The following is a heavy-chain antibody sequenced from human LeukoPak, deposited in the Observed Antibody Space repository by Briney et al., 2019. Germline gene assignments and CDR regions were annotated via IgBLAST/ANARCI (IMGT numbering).Heavy chain of an antibody. Sequence: GGSLRLSCAASGFTFSDYYMSWIRQAPGKGLEWVSYISSSGSTIYYADSVKGRFTISRDNAKNSLYLQMNSLRAEDTAVYYCARGAVVPAAISSVDVWGKGITVTVSS. D-gene: IGHD2-2*01. V-gene: IGHV3-11*01. CDR2: ISSSGSTI. J-gene: IGHJ6*04. CDR1: GFTFSDYY. CDR3: ARGAVVPAAISSVDV.